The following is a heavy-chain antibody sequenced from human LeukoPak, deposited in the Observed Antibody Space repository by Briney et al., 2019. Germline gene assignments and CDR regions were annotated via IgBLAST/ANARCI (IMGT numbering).Heavy chain of an antibody. CDR2: ISGSGGST. CDR3: AKGATAVYCSGGSCYGKTPFDY. D-gene: IGHD2-15*01. CDR1: GFTFSSYG. V-gene: IGHV3-23*01. Sequence: GGSLRLSCAASGFTFSSYGMSWVRQAPGKGLEWVSAISGSGGSTYYADSVKGRFTISRDNSKNTLYLQMSSLRAEDTAVYYCAKGATAVYCSGGSCYGKTPFDYWGQGTLVTVSS. J-gene: IGHJ4*02.